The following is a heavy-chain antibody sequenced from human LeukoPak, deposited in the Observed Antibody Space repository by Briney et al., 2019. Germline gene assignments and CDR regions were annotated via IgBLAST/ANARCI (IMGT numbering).Heavy chain of an antibody. V-gene: IGHV4-34*01. CDR1: GGSFSGYY. CDR3: ARLVVVTAKNWFDP. CDR2: INHSGST. D-gene: IGHD2-21*02. J-gene: IGHJ5*02. Sequence: SETLSLTCAVYGGSFSGYYWSWIRQPPGKGLEWIGEINHSGSTTYNPSLKSRVTISVDTSKNRFSLKLSSVTAADTAVYYCARLVVVTAKNWFDPWGQGTLVTVSS.